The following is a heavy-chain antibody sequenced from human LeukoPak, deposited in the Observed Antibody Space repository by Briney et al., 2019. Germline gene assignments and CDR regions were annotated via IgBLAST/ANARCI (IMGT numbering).Heavy chain of an antibody. CDR2: IRYDGGDK. CDR1: GFTFSSYG. J-gene: IGHJ4*02. CDR3: AKFLSYGGGYFLRYY. D-gene: IGHD2-21*01. V-gene: IGHV3-30*02. Sequence: GGSLRLSCAASGFTFSSYGMHWVRQAPGKGLEWVAYIRYDGGDKYYADSVKGRFTISRDNSKNTLYLQMNSLRPEDTAVYYCAKFLSYGGGYFLRYYCGRGTVVTVSS.